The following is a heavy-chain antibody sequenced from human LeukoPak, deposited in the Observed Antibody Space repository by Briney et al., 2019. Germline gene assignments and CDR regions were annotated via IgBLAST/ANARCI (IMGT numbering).Heavy chain of an antibody. V-gene: IGHV4-59*08. CDR3: ARIDSSGYWASPYDY. CDR1: GGSISSYY. J-gene: IGHJ4*02. Sequence: SETLSLTCTVSGGSISSYYWSWIRQPPGKGLEWIGYIYYSGSTNYNPSLKSRVTISVDTSKNQFSLKLSSVTAADTAVYYCARIDSSGYWASPYDYWGQGTLVTVSS. CDR2: IYYSGST. D-gene: IGHD3-22*01.